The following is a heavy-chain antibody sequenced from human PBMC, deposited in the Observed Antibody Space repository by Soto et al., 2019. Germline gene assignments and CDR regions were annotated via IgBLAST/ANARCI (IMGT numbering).Heavy chain of an antibody. CDR3: ARDSRSITIFGVVGDMDV. Sequence: SETLSLTCTVSGGSISSGGYYWSWIRQHPGKGLEWIGYIYYSGSTYYNPSLKSRVTISVDTSKNQFSLKLSSVTAADTAVYYCARDSRSITIFGVVGDMDVWGKGTTVTVSS. CDR1: GGSISSGGYY. D-gene: IGHD3-3*01. V-gene: IGHV4-31*03. CDR2: IYYSGST. J-gene: IGHJ6*03.